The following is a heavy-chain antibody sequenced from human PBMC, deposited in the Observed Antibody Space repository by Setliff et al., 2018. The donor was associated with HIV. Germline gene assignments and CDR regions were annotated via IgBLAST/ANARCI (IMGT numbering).Heavy chain of an antibody. CDR3: ARHKGFGEFYFDY. CDR2: IYYSGST. J-gene: IGHJ4*02. D-gene: IGHD3-10*01. Sequence: PSETLSLTCTVSGGSISSSSYYWGWIRQPPGKGLEWIGSIYYSGSTYYNPSLKSRVTISVDTPKNQFSLKLSSVTAADTAVYYCARHKGFGEFYFDYWGQGTLVTVSS. CDR1: GGSISSSSYY. V-gene: IGHV4-39*01.